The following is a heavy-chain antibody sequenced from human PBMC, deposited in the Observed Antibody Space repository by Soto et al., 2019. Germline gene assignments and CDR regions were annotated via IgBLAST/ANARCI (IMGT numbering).Heavy chain of an antibody. CDR2: ISGSGGST. CDR1: GFTFSSYA. D-gene: IGHD3-10*01. CDR3: AKDGSYGSGSYPYYYYMDV. V-gene: IGHV3-23*01. J-gene: IGHJ6*03. Sequence: GGSLRLSCAASGFTFSSYAMSWVRQAPGKGLEWVSAISGSGGSTYYADSVKGLFTISRDNSKNTLYLQMNSLRAEDTAVYYCAKDGSYGSGSYPYYYYMDVWGKGTTVTVSS.